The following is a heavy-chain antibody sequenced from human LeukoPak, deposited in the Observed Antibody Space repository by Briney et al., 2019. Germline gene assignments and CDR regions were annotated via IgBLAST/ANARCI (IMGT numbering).Heavy chain of an antibody. V-gene: IGHV1-69*05. CDR2: IIPIFGTA. Sequence: SVKVSCKASGYTFTSYGISWVRQAPGQGLEWMGGIIPIFGTANYAQKFQGRVTITTDESTSTAYMELSSLRSEDTAVYYCASFEGYCSSTSCPTTFDYWGQGTLVTVSS. CDR3: ASFEGYCSSTSCPTTFDY. D-gene: IGHD2-2*01. J-gene: IGHJ4*02. CDR1: GYTFTSYG.